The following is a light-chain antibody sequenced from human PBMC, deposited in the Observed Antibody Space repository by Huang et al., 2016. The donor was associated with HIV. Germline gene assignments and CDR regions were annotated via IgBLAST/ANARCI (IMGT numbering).Light chain of an antibody. V-gene: IGKV1-39*01. Sequence: DVQMTQSPTSLPASVGDRVTMTCRTSQTVNEYLNWYHQKPGKAPKLLIYGASNLQSGVPSRFSGSGSGTDFTLTVSSLQPEDFGTYYCQQSFIHPPAFGPGTRVDFK. CDR1: QTVNEY. J-gene: IGKJ3*01. CDR2: GAS. CDR3: QQSFIHPPA.